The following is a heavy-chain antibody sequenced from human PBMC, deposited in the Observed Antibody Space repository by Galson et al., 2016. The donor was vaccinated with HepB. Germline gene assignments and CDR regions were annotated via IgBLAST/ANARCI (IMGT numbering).Heavy chain of an antibody. CDR3: ARGLVSPAATYDY. D-gene: IGHD2-2*01. Sequence: SETLSLTCTVSGGSFKTNYWTWIRQPPGKGLEWIGYVFYSGSTNYNHSLKSRLTISIDTSKNQFSLRLTSVTAADTAVYYCARGLVSPAATYDYWGQGTLVTVSS. CDR2: VFYSGST. J-gene: IGHJ4*02. V-gene: IGHV4-59*01. CDR1: GGSFKTNY.